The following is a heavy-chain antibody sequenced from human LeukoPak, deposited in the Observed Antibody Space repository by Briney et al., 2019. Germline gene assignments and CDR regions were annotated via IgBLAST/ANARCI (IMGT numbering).Heavy chain of an antibody. J-gene: IGHJ4*02. D-gene: IGHD3-16*02. CDR3: ARVSGDYVWGSYRGFDY. Sequence: SVKVSCKASGGTFSSYAISWVRQAPGQGLEWMGGIIPIFGTANYAQKFQGRVTITADKSTSTAYMGLRSLRSDDTAVYYCARVSGDYVWGSYRGFDYWGQGTLVTVSS. V-gene: IGHV1-69*06. CDR1: GGTFSSYA. CDR2: IIPIFGTA.